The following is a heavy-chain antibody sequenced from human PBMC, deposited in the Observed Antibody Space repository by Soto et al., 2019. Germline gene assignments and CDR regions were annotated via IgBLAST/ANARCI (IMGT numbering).Heavy chain of an antibody. V-gene: IGHV1-18*01. CDR1: GYTFTSYG. D-gene: IGHD2-21*02. J-gene: IGHJ3*02. CDR3: ARDTHIVVVTADTYDAFDI. Sequence: ASVKVSCKASGYTFTSYGISWVRQAPGQGLEWMGWISAYNGNTNYAQKLQGRVTVTTDTSTSTAYMELRSLRSDDTAVYYCARDTHIVVVTADTYDAFDIWGQGTMVTVSS. CDR2: ISAYNGNT.